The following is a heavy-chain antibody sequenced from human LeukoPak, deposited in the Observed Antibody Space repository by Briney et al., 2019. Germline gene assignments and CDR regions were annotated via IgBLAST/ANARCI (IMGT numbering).Heavy chain of an antibody. CDR3: ARQPIYSSVRKYFDS. CDR2: IYPGDSDT. Sequence: LGESLKISCKGSGYSFTNYWIGWVRQMPGKGLEWMGIIYPGDSDTRYSPSFQGQVTISADKSISTAYLQWSSLKASDTAIYYCARQPIYSSVRKYFDSWGQGTLVTVSS. D-gene: IGHD6-19*01. CDR1: GYSFTNYW. V-gene: IGHV5-51*01. J-gene: IGHJ4*02.